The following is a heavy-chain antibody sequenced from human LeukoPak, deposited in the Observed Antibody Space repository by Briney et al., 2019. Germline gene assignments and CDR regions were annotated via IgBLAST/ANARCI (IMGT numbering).Heavy chain of an antibody. V-gene: IGHV4-34*01. Sequence: SETLSLTCAVYGGSFSGYYWSWIRQPPGKGLEWIGEINHSGSTNYNPSLKSRVTISVDTSKNQFSLKLSSVTAADTAVYYCARGKGSLDVWDKGTTVTVSS. CDR2: INHSGST. J-gene: IGHJ6*04. CDR3: ARGKGSLDV. CDR1: GGSFSGYY.